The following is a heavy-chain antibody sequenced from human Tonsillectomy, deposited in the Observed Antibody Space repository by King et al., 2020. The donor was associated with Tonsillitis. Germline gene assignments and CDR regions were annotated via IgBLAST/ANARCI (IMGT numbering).Heavy chain of an antibody. CDR3: SKDQGFG. D-gene: IGHD3-16*01. CDR1: VFTFRNYW. Sequence: VQLVESGGHLVQPGGSLRLSCAASVFTFRNYWMHWVRQVPGKGLEWVSRILPDGADTTYADSVTGRFTIARDNAKNTLFLQMNSLRVEDTAGYYCSKDQGFGWGQGTLVTVSS. CDR2: ILPDGADT. V-gene: IGHV3-74*01. J-gene: IGHJ4*02.